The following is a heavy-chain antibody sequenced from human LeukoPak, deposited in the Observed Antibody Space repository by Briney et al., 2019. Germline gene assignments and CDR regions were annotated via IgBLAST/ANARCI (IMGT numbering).Heavy chain of an antibody. J-gene: IGHJ5*02. D-gene: IGHD6-19*01. CDR2: ISAYNGNT. CDR3: ARRKAVAGANWFDP. Sequence: ASVKVSCKASGYTFTSYGISWVRQAPGQGLEWMGCISAYNGNTNYAQKLQGRVTMTTDTSTSTAYMELRSLRSDDTAVYYCARRKAVAGANWFDPWGQGTLVTVSS. V-gene: IGHV1-18*01. CDR1: GYTFTSYG.